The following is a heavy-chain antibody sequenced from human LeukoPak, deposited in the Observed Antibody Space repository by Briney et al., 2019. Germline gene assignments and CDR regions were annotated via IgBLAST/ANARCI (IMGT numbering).Heavy chain of an antibody. D-gene: IGHD2-2*01. CDR1: GFNFVNYG. Sequence: GGSLRLSCVASGFNFVNYGMSWVRQAPGKGLEWVSGISGSGGSTYYADSVKGRFTISRDNTKNTLYLQMNSLRAEDTAVYYCAKDRHAPGRYCSSTSCFPFDSWGQGTLVTVSS. V-gene: IGHV3-23*01. CDR3: AKDRHAPGRYCSSTSCFPFDS. CDR2: ISGSGGST. J-gene: IGHJ5*01.